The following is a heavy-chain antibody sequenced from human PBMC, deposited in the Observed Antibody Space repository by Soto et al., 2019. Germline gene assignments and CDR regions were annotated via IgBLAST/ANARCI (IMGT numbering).Heavy chain of an antibody. CDR2: IYYSGST. CDR3: ARACISTSGNYYGMDV. V-gene: IGHV4-61*01. CDR1: GGSVSSGSYY. J-gene: IGHJ6*02. Sequence: PSETLSLTCTVSGGSVSSGSYYWSWIRQPPGKGLEWIGYIYYSGSTNYNPSLKSRVTISVDTSKNQFSLKLSSVTAADTAVYYCARACISTSGNYYGMDVWGQGTTVTVSS. D-gene: IGHD2-2*01.